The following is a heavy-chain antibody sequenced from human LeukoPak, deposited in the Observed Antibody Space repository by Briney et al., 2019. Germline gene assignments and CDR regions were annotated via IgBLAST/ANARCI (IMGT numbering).Heavy chain of an antibody. Sequence: GGSLRLSCAASGFTFSSYEMNWVRQAPGKGLEWVSYISSSGSTIYYADSVKGRFTISRDNAKNSLYLQMNSLRAEDTAVYYCARFGSGIYYYYYMDVWGKGTTVTISS. CDR1: GFTFSSYE. CDR3: ARFGSGIYYYYYMDV. D-gene: IGHD3-10*01. CDR2: ISSSGSTI. J-gene: IGHJ6*03. V-gene: IGHV3-48*03.